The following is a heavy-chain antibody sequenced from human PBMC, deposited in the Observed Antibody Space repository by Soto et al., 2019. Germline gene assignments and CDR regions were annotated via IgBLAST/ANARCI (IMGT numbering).Heavy chain of an antibody. V-gene: IGHV3-72*01. Sequence: PGGSLRLSCAGSGFTLSDHYIHWVRQAPGNSLECVGRSRDTAQGDRTAYGASMKGRFNTTRDESKKSVYLQMNNMNVDDTAVYYCVCARYFSDSSGYTRCFDYWGQGTLVTVSS. J-gene: IGHJ4*02. CDR2: SRDTAQGDRT. CDR3: VCARYFSDSSGYTRCFDY. CDR1: GFTLSDHY. D-gene: IGHD3-22*01.